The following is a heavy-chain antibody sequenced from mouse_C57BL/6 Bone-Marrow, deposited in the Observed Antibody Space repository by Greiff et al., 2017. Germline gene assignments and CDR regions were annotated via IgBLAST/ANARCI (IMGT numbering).Heavy chain of an antibody. V-gene: IGHV3-6*01. Sequence: VQLKESGPGLVKPSQSLSLTCSVTGYSITSGYYWNWIRQFPGNKLEWMGYISYDGSNNYNPSLKNRISITRDTSKNQFFLKLNSVTTEDTATYYCARDRAGRGSLDYWGQGTTLTVSS. D-gene: IGHD3-3*01. J-gene: IGHJ2*01. CDR1: GYSITSGYY. CDR2: ISYDGSN. CDR3: ARDRAGRGSLDY.